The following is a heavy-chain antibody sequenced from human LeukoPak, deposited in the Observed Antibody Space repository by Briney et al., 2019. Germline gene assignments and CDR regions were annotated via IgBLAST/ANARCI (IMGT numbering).Heavy chain of an antibody. D-gene: IGHD5-18*01. CDR1: GGSIGSGGYY. V-gene: IGHV4-31*03. CDR2: IYYSGST. Sequence: SQTLSLTCTVSGGSIGSGGYYWSWIRQHPGKGLEWIGYIYYSGSTYYNPSLKSRVTISVDTSKNQFSLKLSSVTAADTAVYYCARGSYGYSIQDPVDYWGQGTLVTVSS. CDR3: ARGSYGYSIQDPVDY. J-gene: IGHJ4*02.